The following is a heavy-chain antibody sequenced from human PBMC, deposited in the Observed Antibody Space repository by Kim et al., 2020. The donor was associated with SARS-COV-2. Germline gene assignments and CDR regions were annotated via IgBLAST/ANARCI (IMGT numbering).Heavy chain of an antibody. Sequence: DSVKRPFHISRDNSKNTLSLQMNSLRVEDTAVYYCGRRGCISGVCYDACDIWGQGTMVTVAS. J-gene: IGHJ3*02. D-gene: IGHD2-8*01. CDR3: GRRGCISGVCYDACDI. V-gene: IGHV3-30*07.